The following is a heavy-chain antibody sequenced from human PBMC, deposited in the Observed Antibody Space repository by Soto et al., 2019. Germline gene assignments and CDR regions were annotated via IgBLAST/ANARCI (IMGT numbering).Heavy chain of an antibody. CDR1: GGSISSGDYY. CDR3: ARDRQPLYYDSSGYWKGASWFDP. V-gene: IGHV4-30-4*01. J-gene: IGHJ5*02. CDR2: IYYSGST. Sequence: QVQLQESGPGLVKPSQTLSLTCTVSGGSISSGDYYWSWIRQPPGKGLEWIGYIYYSGSTYYNPSLKSRVTISVDTSKNQFSLKLSSVTAADTAVYYCARDRQPLYYDSSGYWKGASWFDPWGQGTLVTVSS. D-gene: IGHD3-22*01.